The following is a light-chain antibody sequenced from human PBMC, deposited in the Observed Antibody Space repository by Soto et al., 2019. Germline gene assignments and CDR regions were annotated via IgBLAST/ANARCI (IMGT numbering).Light chain of an antibody. Sequence: EIVMTQSPATLSVSPGERATLSCRAIQVVSSNLAWYQQKPGQAPRLLIYGASTRATGIPARFSGGVSGTEFTLTISSLQSEDFAVYYCQQYNSWPFTFGPGTKVDIK. V-gene: IGKV3D-15*01. CDR1: QVVSSN. J-gene: IGKJ3*01. CDR2: GAS. CDR3: QQYNSWPFT.